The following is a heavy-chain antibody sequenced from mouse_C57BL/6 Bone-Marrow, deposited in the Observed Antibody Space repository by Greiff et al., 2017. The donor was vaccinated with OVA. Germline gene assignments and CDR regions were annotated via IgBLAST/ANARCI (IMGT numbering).Heavy chain of an antibody. J-gene: IGHJ3*01. CDR2: IFPGTGAT. Sequence: QVQLKQSGAELVKPGASVKLSCKTSGYTFTSYWIQWVKQRPGQGLGWIGEIFPGTGATYYNEKFKGKATLTIATSSSTAYMQLSSLTSEDSAVYFGAGCDGAWFAYWGQGTLVTVSA. CDR3: AGCDGAWFAY. CDR1: GYTFTSYW. V-gene: IGHV1S132*01.